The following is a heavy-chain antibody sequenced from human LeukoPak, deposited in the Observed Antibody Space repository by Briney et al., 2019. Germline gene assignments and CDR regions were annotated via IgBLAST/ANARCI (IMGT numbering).Heavy chain of an antibody. CDR2: ISYSGST. D-gene: IGHD3-22*01. CDR1: GSSISRYY. CDR3: ARVYYDSSPYRWFDP. V-gene: IGHV4-59*01. J-gene: IGHJ5*02. Sequence: SETLSLTCTVSGSSISRYYWSWIRQPPGKGLEWIGYISYSGSTNYDPSLKSRVTISVDTSKNQFSLKLSSVTAADTAVYYCARVYYDSSPYRWFDPWGQGTLVTVSS.